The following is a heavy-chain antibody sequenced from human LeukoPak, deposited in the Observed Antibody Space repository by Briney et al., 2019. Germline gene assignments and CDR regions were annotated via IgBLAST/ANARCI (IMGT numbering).Heavy chain of an antibody. D-gene: IGHD2-15*01. Sequence: ASVKVSCKASGYTFNNYGISWVRLAPGVGLEWLGWITPFNGNRIYAWKFQDRVTMNTDTSTNTADLELRGLTSDDTAIYYCARDDCSGGTCSVAFDFWGQGTLVTVSS. CDR3: ARDDCSGGTCSVAFDF. CDR1: GYTFNNYG. V-gene: IGHV1-18*01. J-gene: IGHJ4*02. CDR2: ITPFNGNR.